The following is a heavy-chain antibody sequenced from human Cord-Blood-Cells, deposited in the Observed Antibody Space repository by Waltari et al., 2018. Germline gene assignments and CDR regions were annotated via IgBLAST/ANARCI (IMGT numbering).Heavy chain of an antibody. CDR1: GCSICSSSYS. CDR2: IYYSGST. D-gene: IGHD3-3*01. V-gene: IGHV4-39*01. J-gene: IGHJ4*02. CDR3: ARFLEWLYYFDY. Sequence: QLQLQESGPGLVKPSETLSLTCPVSGCSICSSSYSWGWIRQPPGQGLEWIGSIYYSGSTYYSPSLKSRATRSVDTSKNQFSLKLSSVTAADTAVYYCARFLEWLYYFDYWGQGTLVTVSS.